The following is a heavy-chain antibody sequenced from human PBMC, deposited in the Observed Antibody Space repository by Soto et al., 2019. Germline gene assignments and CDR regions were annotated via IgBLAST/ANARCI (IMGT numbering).Heavy chain of an antibody. D-gene: IGHD5-12*01. J-gene: IGHJ5*02. CDR1: GFTFSSYA. CDR3: AKAGYGSDVLWWFGP. CDR2: VSSSSDNT. Sequence: GGSLRLSCATSGFTFSSYAMSWVRQAPGRGLEWVSAVSSSSDNTYYADSVKGRFTISRDNSKNTLYLQMNSLRAEDTAIYYCAKAGYGSDVLWWFGPWGLGTLVTVSS. V-gene: IGHV3-23*01.